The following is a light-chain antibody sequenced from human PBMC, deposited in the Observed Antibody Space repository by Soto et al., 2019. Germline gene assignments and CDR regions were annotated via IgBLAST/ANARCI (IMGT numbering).Light chain of an antibody. CDR1: SIDVGGYNY. CDR2: DVS. Sequence: QSALTQPASVSGSPGQSITISCTGTSIDVGGYNYVSWYQQHPGKAPKLMIYDVSNRPSGVSNRFSGSKSGNTASLTISGLQAEDEADYYCSSYTSSSTLDVVFGGVTPLTVL. CDR3: SSYTSSSTLDVV. V-gene: IGLV2-14*01. J-gene: IGLJ2*01.